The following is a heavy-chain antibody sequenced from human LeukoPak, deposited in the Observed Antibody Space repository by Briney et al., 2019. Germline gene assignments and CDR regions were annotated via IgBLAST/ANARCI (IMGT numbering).Heavy chain of an antibody. CDR1: GFTFSSYA. D-gene: IGHD3/OR15-3a*01. J-gene: IGHJ4*02. V-gene: IGHV3-23*01. CDR3: AKDYGFLYWFFDY. CDR2: ISGSGGST. Sequence: GGSLRLSCAASGFTFSSYAMSWVRQAPGKGLEWVSAISGSGGSTYYVDSVKGRFTISRDNSKNPLYLQMTSLRAEDTAVYYCAKDYGFLYWFFDYWGQGTLVTVSS.